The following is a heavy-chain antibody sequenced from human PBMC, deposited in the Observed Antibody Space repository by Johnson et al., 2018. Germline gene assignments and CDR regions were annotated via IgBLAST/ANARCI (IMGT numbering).Heavy chain of an antibody. CDR1: GFTFSDYY. J-gene: IGHJ4*02. CDR2: ITRRQNV. D-gene: IGHD1-26*01. CDR3: AGDRYSLSIGSFDY. Sequence: QVQLVQSGGGLVQPGRSLRLSCAASGFTFSDYYMSWIRQAPGKALEWVSYITRRQNVYYADSVKGRFTISRDNAKNSLYLQMNSLRAEDAGVYYCAGDRYSLSIGSFDYWGQGSLVTVSS. V-gene: IGHV3-11*01.